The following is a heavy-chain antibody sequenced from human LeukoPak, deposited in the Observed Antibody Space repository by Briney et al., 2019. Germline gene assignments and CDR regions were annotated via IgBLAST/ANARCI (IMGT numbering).Heavy chain of an antibody. V-gene: IGHV4-30-4*01. D-gene: IGHD3-22*01. CDR1: GVSISSGDYY. J-gene: IGHJ4*02. Sequence: SETLSLTCTVSGVSISSGDYYWSWIRQPPGKGLEWIGYIYYSGSTYCNPSLKSRVTISVDTSKNQFSLKLSSVTAADTAVYYCARWSGDGYYYDSSGYYRFDYWGQGTLVTVSS. CDR3: ARWSGDGYYYDSSGYYRFDY. CDR2: IYYSGST.